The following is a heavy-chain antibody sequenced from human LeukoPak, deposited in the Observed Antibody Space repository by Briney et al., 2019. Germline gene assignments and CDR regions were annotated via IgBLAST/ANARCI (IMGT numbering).Heavy chain of an antibody. CDR3: ARDGLIAVAGTPTFDY. D-gene: IGHD6-19*01. Sequence: GRSLRLSCAASGFTFSSYAMHWARQAPGKGLEWVAVISYDGSNKYYADSVKGRFTISRDNSKNTLYLQMNSLRAEDTAVYYCARDGLIAVAGTPTFDYWGQGTLVTVSS. V-gene: IGHV3-30*04. CDR1: GFTFSSYA. CDR2: ISYDGSNK. J-gene: IGHJ4*02.